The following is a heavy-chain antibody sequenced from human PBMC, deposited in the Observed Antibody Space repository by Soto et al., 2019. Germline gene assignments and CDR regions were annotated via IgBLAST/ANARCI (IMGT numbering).Heavy chain of an antibody. V-gene: IGHV3-23*01. J-gene: IGHJ4*02. D-gene: IGHD3-22*01. Sequence: PGGSLRLSCADSGFRFSSYSMSWVRQTPGKGLEWVAAITVTGDRTYYADSVTGRFTISRDNSKKTHYLQMTSLRAEDTAMYYCATMNGYFEYWGQGTPVTVSS. CDR1: GFRFSSYS. CDR2: ITVTGDRT. CDR3: ATMNGYFEY.